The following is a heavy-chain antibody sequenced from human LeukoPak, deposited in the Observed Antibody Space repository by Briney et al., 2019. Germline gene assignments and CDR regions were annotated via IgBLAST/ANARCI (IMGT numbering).Heavy chain of an antibody. CDR2: IYPGDSDT. CDR3: ARCSRAVADPYYFDY. V-gene: IGHV5-51*01. CDR1: GYSFNTYW. Sequence: GESLKISCKGSGYSFNTYWIGWVRQMPGKGLEWMGIIYPGDSDTKYSPSFQGQVTISADKSISTAYLQWSSLKASDTAMYYCARCSRAVADPYYFDYWGQGTLVTVSS. J-gene: IGHJ4*02. D-gene: IGHD6-19*01.